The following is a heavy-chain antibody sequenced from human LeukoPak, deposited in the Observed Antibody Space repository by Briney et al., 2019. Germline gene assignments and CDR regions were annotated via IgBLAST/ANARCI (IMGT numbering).Heavy chain of an antibody. D-gene: IGHD3-16*01. CDR3: AKGGGLYYYYGMDV. CDR1: GFTFSSYA. CDR2: ISGSGGST. J-gene: IGHJ6*02. Sequence: GGSLRLSCAASGFTFSSYAMSWVRQDPGKGLEWVSAISGSGGSTYYADSVKGRFTISRDNSKNTLYLQMNSLRAEDTAVYYCAKGGGLYYYYGMDVWGQGTTVTVSS. V-gene: IGHV3-23*01.